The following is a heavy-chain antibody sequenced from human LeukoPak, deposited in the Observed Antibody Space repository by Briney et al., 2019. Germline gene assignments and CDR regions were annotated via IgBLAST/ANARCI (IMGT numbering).Heavy chain of an antibody. Sequence: SETLSLTCTVSGGSTSSYYWSWIRQPAGKGLEWIGRIYTSGSTNCNPSLKSRVTMSVDTSKNQFSLKLSSVTAADTAVYYCARDMAVVAFDIWGQGTMVTVSS. V-gene: IGHV4-4*07. J-gene: IGHJ3*02. CDR3: ARDMAVVAFDI. CDR1: GGSTSSYY. D-gene: IGHD6-19*01. CDR2: IYTSGST.